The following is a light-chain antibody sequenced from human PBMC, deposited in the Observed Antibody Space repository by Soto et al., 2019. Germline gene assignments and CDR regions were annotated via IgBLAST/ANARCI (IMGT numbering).Light chain of an antibody. CDR2: DAS. J-gene: IGKJ1*01. Sequence: VMTQSPLSQPVTLGQPATLSCRASQSVSKNYLAWYQQKPGQAPRXXIYDASYRETGIPARFSGSGSGTEYTLTISSLAPEDFAVYYCHQRSNWPRTFGQGTKVDIK. CDR3: HQRSNWPRT. CDR1: QSVSKNY. V-gene: IGKV3-11*01.